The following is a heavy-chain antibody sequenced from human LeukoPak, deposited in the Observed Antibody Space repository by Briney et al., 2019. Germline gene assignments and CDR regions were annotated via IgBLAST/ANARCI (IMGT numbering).Heavy chain of an antibody. Sequence: GGSLRLSCAASGFTFSSYAMSWVRQAPGKGLEWVSAISGSGGSTYYADSVKGRFTISRDNSKNTLYLQMNSLRAEDTAVYYCAKDVPSYSSGWYPYYYYYGMDVWGQGTTVTVSS. D-gene: IGHD6-19*01. CDR2: ISGSGGST. J-gene: IGHJ6*02. CDR3: AKDVPSYSSGWYPYYYYYGMDV. CDR1: GFTFSSYA. V-gene: IGHV3-23*01.